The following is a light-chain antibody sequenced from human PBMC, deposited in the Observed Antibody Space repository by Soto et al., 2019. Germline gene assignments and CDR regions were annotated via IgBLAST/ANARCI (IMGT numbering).Light chain of an antibody. V-gene: IGLV1-40*01. Sequence: QSVLTQSPSVSGAPGQRVTISCTGSSSNIGAGYDVHWYQQLPGTAPKLLIYGTTYRPSGVPDRFSGSKSGTSVSLAITGLQAEDEADYYCQSYDSSLTWVFGGGTKVTVL. CDR2: GTT. CDR3: QSYDSSLTWV. CDR1: SSNIGAGYD. J-gene: IGLJ3*02.